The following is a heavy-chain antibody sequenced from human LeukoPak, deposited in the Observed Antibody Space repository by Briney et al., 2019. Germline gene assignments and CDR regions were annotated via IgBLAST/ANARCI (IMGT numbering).Heavy chain of an antibody. CDR3: AIRYSSSWYTDGFDI. J-gene: IGHJ3*02. V-gene: IGHV4-4*02. D-gene: IGHD6-13*01. Sequence: SGTLSLTCAVSGGSISSNNWWSWVRQPPGKGLEWIGQIYHSGTTNYNPSLKSRVTLSVDKSKNQFSLKLTSVTAADTAVYYCAIRYSSSWYTDGFDIWGQGTMVTVSS. CDR2: IYHSGTT. CDR1: GGSISSNNW.